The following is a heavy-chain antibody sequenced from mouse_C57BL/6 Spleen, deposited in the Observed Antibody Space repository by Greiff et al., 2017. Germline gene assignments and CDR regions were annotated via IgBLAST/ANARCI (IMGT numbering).Heavy chain of an antibody. Sequence: QVQLQQPGAELVKPGASVKMSCKASGYTFNSYWITWVKQRPGQGLEWIGDIYPGSGSTNYNEKFKSKATLTVDTSSSTAYMQLSSLTSEDSAVYYCAGSSYEYFDVWGTGTTVTVSS. J-gene: IGHJ1*03. V-gene: IGHV1-55*01. CDR2: IYPGSGST. CDR3: AGSSYEYFDV. CDR1: GYTFNSYW. D-gene: IGHD1-1*01.